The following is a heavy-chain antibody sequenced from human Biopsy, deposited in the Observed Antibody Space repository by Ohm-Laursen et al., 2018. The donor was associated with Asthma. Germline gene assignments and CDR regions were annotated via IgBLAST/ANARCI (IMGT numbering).Heavy chain of an antibody. CDR1: GFTFSDYY. CDR2: INGKSNSI. Sequence: PRLSCSASGFTFSDYYMSWIRQAPGKGLEWISYINGKSNSIEYADSVKGRFTISRDNAKNSLYLQMNSLRAEDTAVYYCARDSYSSGLYDDFESWGQGTLVTVSS. J-gene: IGHJ4*02. V-gene: IGHV3-11*01. CDR3: ARDSYSSGLYDDFES. D-gene: IGHD6-19*01.